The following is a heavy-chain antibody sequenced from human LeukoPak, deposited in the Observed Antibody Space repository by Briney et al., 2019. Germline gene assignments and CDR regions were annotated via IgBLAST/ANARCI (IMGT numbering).Heavy chain of an antibody. CDR1: GGSISSSSYY. CDR3: ASNRITMVRGVTRPAEY. D-gene: IGHD3-10*01. CDR2: IHYNGST. J-gene: IGHJ4*02. V-gene: IGHV4-39*07. Sequence: PSETLSLTCTVSGGSISSSSYYWGWIRQPPGKGPEWIGSIHYNGSTNYNPSLKSRVTISVDTSKNQFSLKLSSVTAADTAVYYCASNRITMVRGVTRPAEYWGQGTLVTVSS.